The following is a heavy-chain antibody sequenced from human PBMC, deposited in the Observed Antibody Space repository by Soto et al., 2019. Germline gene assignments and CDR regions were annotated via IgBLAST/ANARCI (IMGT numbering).Heavy chain of an antibody. V-gene: IGHV1-8*01. J-gene: IGHJ4*02. D-gene: IGHD3-10*01. CDR2: VNPNNGDT. Sequence: QVPLVQSGAELKKPGASVKVSCKASGYTFSNYDMNWVRQATGQGPEWIGWVNPNNGDTGYAQKFQGRVTLTTDISTTTAYMELTSRRSEDTAIYYCAKVSRKGSAIDFDYWGQGTLITVSS. CDR1: GYTFSNYD. CDR3: AKVSRKGSAIDFDY.